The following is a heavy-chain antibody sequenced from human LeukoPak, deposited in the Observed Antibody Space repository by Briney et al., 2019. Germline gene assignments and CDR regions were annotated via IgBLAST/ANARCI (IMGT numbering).Heavy chain of an antibody. CDR2: IYYSGST. V-gene: IGHV4-59*01. CDR3: ARGNWNDDYYFDS. D-gene: IGHD1-1*01. J-gene: IGHJ4*02. CDR1: GGSISSYY. Sequence: PSETLSLTCTVSGGSISSYYWTWIRQPPGKGLEWIGYIYYSGSTNYNPSLKSRVTISLDTSKNQFSLKLSSVTAADTAVYYCARGNWNDDYYFDSWGQGTLVTVSS.